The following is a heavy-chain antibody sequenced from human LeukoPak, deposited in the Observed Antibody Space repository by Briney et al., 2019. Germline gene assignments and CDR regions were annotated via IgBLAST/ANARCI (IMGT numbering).Heavy chain of an antibody. V-gene: IGHV3-23*01. CDR3: ARSTVTVAAAGIDY. CDR2: ICGSGDRT. Sequence: GGSLRLSCAASGFPFSSYALGWVRQPPGKGLEWVSAICGSGDRTYYADPVRGRFTISRDGSRNTLFLQMNSLRVEDTAVYYCARSTVTVAAAGIDYWGQGTLVTVSS. D-gene: IGHD6-13*01. J-gene: IGHJ4*02. CDR1: GFPFSSYA.